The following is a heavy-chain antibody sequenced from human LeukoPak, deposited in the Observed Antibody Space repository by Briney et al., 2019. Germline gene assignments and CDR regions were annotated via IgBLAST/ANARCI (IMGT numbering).Heavy chain of an antibody. D-gene: IGHD3-10*01. CDR3: ARVLAKRFGDPIIQYYYMDV. V-gene: IGHV4-61*02. CDR1: SDSISSGDYY. J-gene: IGHJ6*03. Sequence: SETLSLTCTVSSDSISSGDYYWSWIRQPAGKGLEWIGRISSSGSTNYNPSLKSRVTISVDTSKNQFSLKLNSVTAADTAVYYCARVLAKRFGDPIIQYYYMDVWGKGTTVTISS. CDR2: ISSSGST.